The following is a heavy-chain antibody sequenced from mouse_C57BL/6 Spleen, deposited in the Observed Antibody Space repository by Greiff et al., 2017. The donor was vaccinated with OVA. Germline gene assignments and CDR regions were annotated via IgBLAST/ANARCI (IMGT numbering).Heavy chain of an antibody. V-gene: IGHV1-72*01. Sequence: QVQLQQPGAELVKPGASVKLSCKASGYTFTSYWMHWVKQRPGRGLEWIGRIAPNSGGTKYNEKFKSKATLTVDKPSSTAYMQLSSLTSEDSAVYYCARLFITTVVAPGAMDYWGQGTSVTVSS. D-gene: IGHD1-1*01. CDR3: ARLFITTVVAPGAMDY. CDR1: GYTFTSYW. CDR2: IAPNSGGT. J-gene: IGHJ4*01.